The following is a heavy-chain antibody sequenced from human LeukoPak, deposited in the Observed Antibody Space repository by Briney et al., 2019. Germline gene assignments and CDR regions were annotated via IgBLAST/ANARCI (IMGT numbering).Heavy chain of an antibody. Sequence: PSETLSLTCTVSGGSISSGSYYWSWIRQPAGKGLEWIGRIYTSGSTNYNPSLKSRVTISVDTSKNQFSLKLSSVTAADTAVYFCVRGPYSYDSSGAFDIWGQGTMVTVSS. V-gene: IGHV4-61*02. CDR2: IYTSGST. J-gene: IGHJ3*02. CDR3: VRGPYSYDSSGAFDI. CDR1: GGSISSGSYY. D-gene: IGHD3-22*01.